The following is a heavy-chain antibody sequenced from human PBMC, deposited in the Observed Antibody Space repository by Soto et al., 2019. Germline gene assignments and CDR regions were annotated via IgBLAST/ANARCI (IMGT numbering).Heavy chain of an antibody. J-gene: IGHJ6*03. Sequence: GGSLRLSCAASGFTFSSYWMHWVRQAPGKGLGWVSRSNSDGSSTSYADSVKGRFTISRDNAKNTVYLQMNSLRAEDTVMYYCAGSGYYYYMDVWGKGTTVTVSS. V-gene: IGHV3-74*01. CDR3: AGSGYYYYMDV. CDR2: SNSDGSST. CDR1: GFTFSSYW.